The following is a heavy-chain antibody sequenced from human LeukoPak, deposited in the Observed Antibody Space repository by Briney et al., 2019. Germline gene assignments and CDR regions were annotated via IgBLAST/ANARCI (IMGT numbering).Heavy chain of an antibody. D-gene: IGHD1-20*01. V-gene: IGHV3-53*01. Sequence: PGGSLRLSCVASGFSVSSNYMSWVRRAPGKGLEWVSLLYTDGTTYYASSVEGRFTISRDDSRNTIYLHMNSLRADDTAVYYCARGGVYHWNPRYWGQGTLVTVSS. CDR1: GFSVSSNY. J-gene: IGHJ4*02. CDR3: ARGGVYHWNPRY. CDR2: LYTDGTT.